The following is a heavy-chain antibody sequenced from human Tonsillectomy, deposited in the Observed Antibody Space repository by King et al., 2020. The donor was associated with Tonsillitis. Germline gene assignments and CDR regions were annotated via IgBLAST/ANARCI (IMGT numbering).Heavy chain of an antibody. CDR3: ATHPPHPETSGSDPYWHFDL. CDR2: FYRSGNT. J-gene: IGHJ2*01. V-gene: IGHV4-59*08. CDR1: GGSISGHS. D-gene: IGHD3-10*01. Sequence: QLQESGPGLVKPSETLSLSCTVSGGSISGHSWSWVRQPPGKGLEWIGYFYRSGNTNYNPTLKSRVTISGDTSKNQLSLKLRSVTASDTAIYYCATHPPHPETSGSDPYWHFDLWGRGTLVTVSS.